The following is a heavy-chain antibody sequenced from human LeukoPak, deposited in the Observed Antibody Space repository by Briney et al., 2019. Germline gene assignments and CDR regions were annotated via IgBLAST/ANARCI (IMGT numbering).Heavy chain of an antibody. Sequence: PGGSLRLSCAASGFTFSSYSMNWVRQAPGKGLEWVSSISSSSSYIYYADSVKGRFTISRDNAKNSLYLQMNSLRAEDTAVYYCASSLGAMVRGVIIYWGQRTLVTVSS. CDR3: ASSLGAMVRGVIIY. CDR1: GFTFSSYS. J-gene: IGHJ4*02. V-gene: IGHV3-21*01. D-gene: IGHD3-10*01. CDR2: ISSSSSYI.